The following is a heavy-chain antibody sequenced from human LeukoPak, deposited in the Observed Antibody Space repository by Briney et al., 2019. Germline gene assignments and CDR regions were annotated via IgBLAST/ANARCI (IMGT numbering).Heavy chain of an antibody. Sequence: GATEKVSRKASGYTLTSYYMHCVPQAPRQGLEGMGIINPSGGSTSYAQKFQRRVTMTRDTSTSTVYMELSRLRSEDTAVYYCARALEWLLWSMDVWGQGTTVTVSS. CDR2: INPSGGST. D-gene: IGHD3-3*01. CDR3: ARALEWLLWSMDV. J-gene: IGHJ6*02. CDR1: GYTLTSYY. V-gene: IGHV1-46*01.